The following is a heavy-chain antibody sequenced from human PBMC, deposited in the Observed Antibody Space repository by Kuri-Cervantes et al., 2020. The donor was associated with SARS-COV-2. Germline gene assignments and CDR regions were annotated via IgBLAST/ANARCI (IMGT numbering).Heavy chain of an antibody. Sequence: LRLSCTVSGGSISSGDYYWSWIRQPPGKGLEWIGYIYYSGSTHYNPSLKSRVTISVDTSENQFSLKLSSVTAADTAVYYCARTLTRFLEWFLFDYWGQGTLVTVSS. CDR1: GGSISSGDYY. CDR2: IYYSGST. CDR3: ARTLTRFLEWFLFDY. D-gene: IGHD3-3*01. V-gene: IGHV4-30-4*08. J-gene: IGHJ4*02.